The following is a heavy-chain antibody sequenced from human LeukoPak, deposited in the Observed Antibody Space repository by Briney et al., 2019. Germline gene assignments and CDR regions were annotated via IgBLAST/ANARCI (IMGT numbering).Heavy chain of an antibody. D-gene: IGHD1-1*01. V-gene: IGHV1-46*01. CDR2: VKVYGDTT. J-gene: IGHJ4*02. CDR1: GNTFTSFH. CDR3: ARESPSTFYFDY. Sequence: ASVKVSCKASGNTFTSFHIHWVRQAPGQGLEYMGIVKVYGDTTIYAQRFQGRITMTRDTSTSTVYMELSSLNSEDTAVYYCARESPSTFYFDYWGQGTLVTVSS.